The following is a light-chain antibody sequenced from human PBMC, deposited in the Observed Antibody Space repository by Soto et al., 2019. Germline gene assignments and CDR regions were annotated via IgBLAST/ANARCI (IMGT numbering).Light chain of an antibody. Sequence: QSALTQPRSVSGSPGQSVAISCTGTTSDVGSYDYVSWYQQHPGKAPELIIFDVTKRPSGVPDRFSGSKSGNTASLTISGFQAEDDAAYFCCSYAGDVYVFGSGTKLTVL. CDR1: TSDVGSYDY. CDR2: DVT. CDR3: CSYAGDVYV. V-gene: IGLV2-11*01. J-gene: IGLJ1*01.